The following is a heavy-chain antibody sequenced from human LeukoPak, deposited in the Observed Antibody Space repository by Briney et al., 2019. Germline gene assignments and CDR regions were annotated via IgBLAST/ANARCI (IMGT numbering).Heavy chain of an antibody. Sequence: SETLSLTCAVSGYSISSGYYWGWIRQPPGKGLEWIGSMYHSGSTYYNPSLESRVTMSVDTSKNQFSLKLSSVTAADTAVYYCARDVLILDYWGQGTPFTVSS. V-gene: IGHV4-38-2*02. CDR2: MYHSGST. D-gene: IGHD2-8*01. CDR1: GYSISSGYY. CDR3: ARDVLILDY. J-gene: IGHJ4*02.